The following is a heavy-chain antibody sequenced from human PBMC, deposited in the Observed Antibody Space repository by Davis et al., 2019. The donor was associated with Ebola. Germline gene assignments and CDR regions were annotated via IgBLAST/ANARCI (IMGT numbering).Heavy chain of an antibody. CDR3: ARTVAAAGPFDP. J-gene: IGHJ5*02. CDR1: GGSISSSSYY. V-gene: IGHV4-39*01. D-gene: IGHD6-13*01. CDR2: IYYSGST. Sequence: MPSETLSLTCTVSGGSISSSSYYWGWIRQPPGKGLEWIGSIYYSGSTHYNPSLKSRVTISVDTSKNQFSLKLSSVTAADTAVYYCARTVAAAGPFDPWGQGTLVTVSS.